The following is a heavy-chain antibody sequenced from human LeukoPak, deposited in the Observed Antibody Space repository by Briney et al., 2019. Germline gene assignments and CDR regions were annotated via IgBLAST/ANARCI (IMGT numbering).Heavy chain of an antibody. V-gene: IGHV1-2*06. CDR2: INPNSGGT. J-gene: IGHJ4*02. D-gene: IGHD2-2*01. CDR1: RYTFTGDY. CDR3: ARVCSSTSCYSRSIDY. Sequence: GSAKVSCKASRYTFTGDYMQSVCPGLGQGVERMGRINPNSGGTNYAQKFQGRVTMTRDTSISTAYMELSRLRSDDTSVYYCARVCSSTSCYSRSIDYGGQGTLVTVSS.